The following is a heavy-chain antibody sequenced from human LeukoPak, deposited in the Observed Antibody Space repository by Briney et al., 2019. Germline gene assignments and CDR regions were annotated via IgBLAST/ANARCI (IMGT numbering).Heavy chain of an antibody. CDR3: TKTGGPWD. CDR2: IFREGTT. J-gene: IGHJ4*02. CDR1: GFTVITSY. V-gene: IGHV3-66*01. D-gene: IGHD7-27*01. Sequence: SGGSLGLSCAASGFTVITSYMSWVRQAPGKGLEWVSVIFREGTTYYADSVKGRFTISRDNSKNTLYLQMNTLRAEDTAMYYCTKTGGPWDWGQGTLVTVSS.